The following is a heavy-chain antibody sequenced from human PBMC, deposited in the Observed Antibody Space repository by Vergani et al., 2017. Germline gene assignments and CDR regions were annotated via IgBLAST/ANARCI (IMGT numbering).Heavy chain of an antibody. CDR1: GGSISSSSYY. D-gene: IGHD6-13*01. V-gene: IGHV4-39*01. CDR3: ARHATPMAAAGNYYFDY. J-gene: IGHJ4*02. Sequence: VQLVESGPGLVKPSETLSLTCTVSGGSISSSSYYWGWIRQPPGKGLEWIGSIYYSGSTYYNPSLKSRVTISVDTSKNQFSLKLSSVTAADTAVYYCARHATPMAAAGNYYFDYWGRGTLVTVSS. CDR2: IYYSGST.